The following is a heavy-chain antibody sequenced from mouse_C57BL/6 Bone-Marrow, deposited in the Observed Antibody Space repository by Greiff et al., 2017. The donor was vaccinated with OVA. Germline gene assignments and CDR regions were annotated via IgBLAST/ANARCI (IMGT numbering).Heavy chain of an antibody. CDR2: INPNYGTT. CDR1: GYSFTDSN. J-gene: IGHJ4*01. CDR3: ARSLYDGYYVPYYYAMDY. D-gene: IGHD2-3*01. V-gene: IGHV1-39*01. Sequence: VQLKESGPELVKPGASVKISCKASGYSFTDSNMNWVKQRNGKSLEWIGVINPNYGTTSYNQKFKGKATLTVDQSSSTAYMQLNSLTSEDSAVYYCARSLYDGYYVPYYYAMDYWGQGTSVTVSS.